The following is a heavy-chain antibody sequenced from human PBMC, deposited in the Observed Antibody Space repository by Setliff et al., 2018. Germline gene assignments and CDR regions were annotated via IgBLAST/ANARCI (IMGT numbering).Heavy chain of an antibody. CDR3: ARDTRDKYDTSGYYLSLDS. CDR1: GGTFRTDG. Sequence: GASVKVSCKASGGTFRTDGFNWVRQAPGQGLEWMGRIIPVFGTAEYSQEFQGRVTISADESTRTAYLDLRSLRFEDTAVYYCARDTRDKYDTSGYYLSLDSWGQGTLVTVSS. CDR2: IIPVFGTA. V-gene: IGHV1-69*13. D-gene: IGHD3-22*01. J-gene: IGHJ4*02.